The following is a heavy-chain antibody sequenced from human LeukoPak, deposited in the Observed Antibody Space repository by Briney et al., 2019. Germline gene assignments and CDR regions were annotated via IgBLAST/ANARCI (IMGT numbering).Heavy chain of an antibody. CDR1: GYTFTGYY. V-gene: IGHV1-2*02. D-gene: IGHD3-22*01. CDR3: ARDPYYYNSSGYYLNNWFDP. CDR2: INPNSGGT. Sequence: ASVKVSCTASGYTFTGYYIHWVRQAPGHRLEWMGWINPNSGGTNYAQKFQGRVTVTRDTSISTAYMALSRLTSDDTAVYYCARDPYYYNSSGYYLNNWFDPWGQGTRVTVSS. J-gene: IGHJ5*02.